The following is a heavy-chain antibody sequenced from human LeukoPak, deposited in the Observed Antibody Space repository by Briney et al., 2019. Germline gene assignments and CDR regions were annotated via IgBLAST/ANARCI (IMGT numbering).Heavy chain of an antibody. CDR1: GYTFTSYY. D-gene: IGHD4-23*01. J-gene: IGHJ4*02. CDR3: ARASGSYGGMEDY. CDR2: INASGGST. V-gene: IGHV1-46*01. Sequence: GASVNVSFNASGYTFTSYYMHWVRHPPAQGLEWKGIINASGGSTSYAKKFQGRVTMTRGTSTSTVYMELSSLRSEDTGVYYCARASGSYGGMEDYWGEGALVTVSS.